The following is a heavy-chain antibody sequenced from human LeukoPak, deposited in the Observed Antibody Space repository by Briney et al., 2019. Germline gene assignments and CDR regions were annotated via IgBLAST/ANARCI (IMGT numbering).Heavy chain of an antibody. CDR1: GGSISRRSYY. D-gene: IGHD1-14*01. CDR3: ARHPTLTSGGNFDY. J-gene: IGHJ4*02. V-gene: IGHV4-39*01. CDR2: LYNTETT. Sequence: SDTPSLTCSVCGGSISRRSYYGGWICQPPGKGLEWIGSLYNTETTYYNPSLQSRVTISVDTSKNQLSLKLSSVTAADTAVYYCARHPTLTSGGNFDYWGQGTLVTVSS.